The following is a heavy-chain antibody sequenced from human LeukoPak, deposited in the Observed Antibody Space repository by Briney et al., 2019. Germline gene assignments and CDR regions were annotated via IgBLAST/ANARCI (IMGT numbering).Heavy chain of an antibody. D-gene: IGHD4-17*01. CDR1: GFTFSSYA. Sequence: GGSLRLSCAASGFTFSSYAMNWVRQAPGKGLEWVSAISGSSGSTYYADSVKGRFTISRDNSKNTLYLQMNSLRAEDTAVYYCARDTADYGDSDAFDIWGQGTMVTVSS. CDR2: ISGSSGST. J-gene: IGHJ3*02. V-gene: IGHV3-23*01. CDR3: ARDTADYGDSDAFDI.